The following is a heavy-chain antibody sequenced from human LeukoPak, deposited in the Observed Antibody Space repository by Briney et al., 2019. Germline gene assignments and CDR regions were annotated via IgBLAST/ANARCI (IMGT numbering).Heavy chain of an antibody. Sequence: GGSLRLSCAASGFTFSSYWMSWVRQAPGKGLEWVANIKRDGSEKYYVDSVKGRFTISRDNAKNSLYLQMNSLRAEDTAVYYCARSLPTANFDYWGQGTLVTVSS. D-gene: IGHD1-26*01. CDR2: IKRDGSEK. CDR1: GFTFSSYW. V-gene: IGHV3-7*01. CDR3: ARSLPTANFDY. J-gene: IGHJ4*02.